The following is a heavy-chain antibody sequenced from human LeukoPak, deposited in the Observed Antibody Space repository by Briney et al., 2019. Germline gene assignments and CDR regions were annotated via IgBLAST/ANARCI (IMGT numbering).Heavy chain of an antibody. D-gene: IGHD1-26*01. CDR1: GVSISSSNSY. CDR2: IYYSGNT. CDR3: ARDPSSLGYSGGWYFDL. J-gene: IGHJ2*01. V-gene: IGHV4-39*02. Sequence: SETLSLTCTVSGVSISSSNSYWGWIRQPPGKGLEWIGSIYYSGNTYYNASLKSQVSISIDTSKNQFSLRLTSVTAADTAVYYCARDPSSLGYSGGWYFDLWGRGTLVTVSS.